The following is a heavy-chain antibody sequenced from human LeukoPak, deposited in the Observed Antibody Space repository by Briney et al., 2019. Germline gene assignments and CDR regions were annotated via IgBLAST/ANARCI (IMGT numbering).Heavy chain of an antibody. CDR3: GRTERPYRSRWYYAFDI. J-gene: IGHJ3*02. CDR1: GYTFTGYY. D-gene: IGHD6-13*01. Sequence: TSVKVSCKASGYTFTGYYMHWVRQAPGQGLEWMGWINPQRRGTGYEQKFQGRVTMTSNNSTSTAYMELSRLRSDDTAVYYCGRTERPYRSRWYYAFDIWGQGTTVTV. V-gene: IGHV1-2*02. CDR2: INPQRRGT.